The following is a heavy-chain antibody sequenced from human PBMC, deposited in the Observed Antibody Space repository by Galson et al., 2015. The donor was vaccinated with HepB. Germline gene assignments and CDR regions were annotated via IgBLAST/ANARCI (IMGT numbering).Heavy chain of an antibody. V-gene: IGHV3-21*01. J-gene: IGHJ5*02. D-gene: IGHD3-3*01. Sequence: SLRLSCAASGFTFSRHSMNWIRQAPGKGPEWVSSISATNSYVHYADSMRDRFTITRDNAKNSLFLRMTSLRVEDTAVYYCARGSTEDITLLVGTTSVGWFDPWGQGTLVTVSP. CDR1: GFTFSRHS. CDR2: ISATNSYV. CDR3: ARGSTEDITLLVGTTSVGWFDP.